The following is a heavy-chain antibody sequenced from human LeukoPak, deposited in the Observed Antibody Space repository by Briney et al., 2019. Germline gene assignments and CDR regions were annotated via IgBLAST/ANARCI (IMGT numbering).Heavy chain of an antibody. V-gene: IGHV4-4*07. D-gene: IGHD3-22*01. J-gene: IGHJ3*02. CDR1: GGSISSYY. Sequence: TSETLSLTCTVSGGSISSYYWSWIRQPAGKGLEWIGRISSSGSTNYNPSLKSRVTISVDTSKNQFSLKLSSVTAADTAVYFCARGPYSYDSSGAFDIWGQGTMVTVSS. CDR3: ARGPYSYDSSGAFDI. CDR2: ISSSGST.